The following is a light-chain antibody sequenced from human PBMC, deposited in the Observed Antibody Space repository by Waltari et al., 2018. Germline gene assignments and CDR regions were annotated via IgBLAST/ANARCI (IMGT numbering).Light chain of an antibody. CDR3: QQYYSNLFT. J-gene: IGKJ3*01. CDR2: SAS. CDR1: QGISNS. V-gene: IGKV1-NL1*01. Sequence: DIQMTQSPSSLSASVGDRVTITCRASQGISNSLAWYQQKVGKAPKLLLYSASTLESGVPSRFSGGGSGADYTLTISSLQPEDFATYYCQQYYSNLFTFGPGTKVDIK.